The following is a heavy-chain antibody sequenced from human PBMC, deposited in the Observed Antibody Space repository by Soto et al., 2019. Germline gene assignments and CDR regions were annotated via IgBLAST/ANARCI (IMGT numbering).Heavy chain of an antibody. CDR3: ARDAVRGVYMVRWFDP. D-gene: IGHD3-10*01. Sequence: QVQLVQSGAEVKKPGASVKVSCKASGYTFTSYAMHWVRQAPGQRLEWMGWINAGNGNTKYSQKFQGRVTITRDTSASTAYMELSSLRSEDTAVYYCARDAVRGVYMVRWFDPWGQGTLVTVSS. CDR1: GYTFTSYA. J-gene: IGHJ5*02. CDR2: INAGNGNT. V-gene: IGHV1-3*01.